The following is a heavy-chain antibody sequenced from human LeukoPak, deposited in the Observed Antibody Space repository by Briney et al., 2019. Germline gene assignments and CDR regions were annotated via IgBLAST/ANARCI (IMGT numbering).Heavy chain of an antibody. Sequence: GGSLRLSCTPSGFTFGSYEMHWVRQAPGKGLEWVSYITSSGRTIFYANSVKGRFTISRDNAKDSLYLQMSSLRAEDTAVYYCVREGAYCSGASCYFDYWGQGTLVTVSS. J-gene: IGHJ4*02. V-gene: IGHV3-48*03. D-gene: IGHD2-15*01. CDR1: GFTFGSYE. CDR3: VREGAYCSGASCYFDY. CDR2: ITSSGRTI.